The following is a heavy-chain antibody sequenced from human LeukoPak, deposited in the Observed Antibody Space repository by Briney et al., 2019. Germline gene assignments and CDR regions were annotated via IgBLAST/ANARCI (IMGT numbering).Heavy chain of an antibody. Sequence: QAGGSLRLSCAASGFTFSRYAMHWVRQAPGKGLEWVAIISYDGSNKYYADSVKGRFTISRDNSKNTLYLQMNSLRAEDTAVYYCAREGIQLWFGGVGDWFDPWGQGTLVTVSS. J-gene: IGHJ5*02. V-gene: IGHV3-30-3*01. CDR2: ISYDGSNK. CDR3: AREGIQLWFGGVGDWFDP. CDR1: GFTFSRYA. D-gene: IGHD5-18*01.